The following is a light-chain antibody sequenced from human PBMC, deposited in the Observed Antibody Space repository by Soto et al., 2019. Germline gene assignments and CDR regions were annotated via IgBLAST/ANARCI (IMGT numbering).Light chain of an antibody. V-gene: IGLV2-23*02. J-gene: IGLJ1*01. CDR3: CSYAGSSTDV. CDR1: YSDIGAYNY. CDR2: EVS. Sequence: QSALTQPPSASGSPGQSVTIPCTGTYSDIGAYNYVSWYQQRPGEAPKLIIYEVSKRPSGVSNRFSGSKSGNTASLTISGLQAEDEADYYCCSYAGSSTDVFGTGTKLTVL.